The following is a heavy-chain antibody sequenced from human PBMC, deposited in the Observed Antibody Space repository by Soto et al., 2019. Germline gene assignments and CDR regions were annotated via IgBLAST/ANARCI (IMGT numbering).Heavy chain of an antibody. Sequence: SETLSLTCTVSGGSISSSTYYWGWIRQPPGKGLEWIGTIYFTGSTYYNPSLKSRATMSIDTSTNQFSLKLSSVIAADTAVYYCARSHTILGVVTFDSWGQGTLVTVSS. J-gene: IGHJ4*02. CDR2: IYFTGST. CDR3: ARSHTILGVVTFDS. CDR1: GGSISSSTYY. D-gene: IGHD3-3*01. V-gene: IGHV4-39*01.